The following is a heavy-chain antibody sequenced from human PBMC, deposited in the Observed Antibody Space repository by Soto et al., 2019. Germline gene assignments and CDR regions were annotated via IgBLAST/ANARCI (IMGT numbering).Heavy chain of an antibody. V-gene: IGHV3-23*01. J-gene: IGHJ4*02. CDR2: ISVSGGTI. CDR1: GFTFSNYA. CDR3: AKADPSTGPFDY. D-gene: IGHD4-17*01. Sequence: GGSLRLSCAASGFTFSNYAMSWFRQAPGKGLEWVAAISVSGGTIYYADSVKGRFTVSRDNSKNTLYLQMNSLKVEDTALYYCAKADPSTGPFDYWGQGTLVTVSS.